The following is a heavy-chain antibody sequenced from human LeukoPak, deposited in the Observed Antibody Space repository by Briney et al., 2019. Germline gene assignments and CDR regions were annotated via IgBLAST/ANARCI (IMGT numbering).Heavy chain of an antibody. J-gene: IGHJ5*02. CDR1: EYTFTGYY. D-gene: IGHD2-2*01. V-gene: IGHV1-2*04. CDR2: INPNSGGT. CDR3: ARALAQRWLLGYCSSTSCYEGYNWFDP. Sequence: ASVKVSCKASEYTFTGYYMHWVRQAPGQGLEWMGWINPNSGGTNYAQKFQGWVTMTRDTSISTAYMELSSLRSEDTAVYYCARALAQRWLLGYCSSTSCYEGYNWFDPWGQGTLVTVSS.